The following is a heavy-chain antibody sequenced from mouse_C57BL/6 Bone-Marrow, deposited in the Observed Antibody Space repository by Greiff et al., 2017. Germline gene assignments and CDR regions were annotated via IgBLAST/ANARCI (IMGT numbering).Heavy chain of an antibody. CDR2: INSRSGNT. V-gene: IGHV1-81*01. CDR1: GYTFTSYG. Sequence: QVQLQQSGAELARPGASVKLSCKASGYTFTSYGISWVKQRPGQGLEWIGEINSRSGNTYSNEKFKGTATLTADKSSSTAYMELRSLTAEDSAFYFCASFYYDDGGFAYWGQGTLVTVSA. CDR3: ASFYYDDGGFAY. D-gene: IGHD2-4*01. J-gene: IGHJ3*01.